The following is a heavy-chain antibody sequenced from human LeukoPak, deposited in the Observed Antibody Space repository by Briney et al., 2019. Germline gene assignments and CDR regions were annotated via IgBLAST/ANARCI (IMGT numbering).Heavy chain of an antibody. J-gene: IGHJ6*03. D-gene: IGHD3-22*01. CDR3: ARVRHSSAYYYYYYMDV. CDR1: GGSISSSRYY. Sequence: SETLSLTCTVSGGSISSSRYYWGWIRQPPGKGLEWIGSIYYSGSTYYNPSLKSRVTISVDTSKNQFSLKLSSVTAADTAVYYCARVRHSSAYYYYYYMDVWGKGTTVTVSS. V-gene: IGHV4-39*07. CDR2: IYYSGST.